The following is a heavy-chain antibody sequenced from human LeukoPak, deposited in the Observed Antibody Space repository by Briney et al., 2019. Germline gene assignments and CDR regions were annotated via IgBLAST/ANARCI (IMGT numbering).Heavy chain of an antibody. D-gene: IGHD2-15*01. CDR1: GGSISPYY. J-gene: IGHJ4*02. V-gene: IGHV4-59*01. CDR2: IYYSGTT. CDR3: ARDRGSAGGFDY. Sequence: SETLSLTCSASGGSISPYYWSWIRQPPGKGLEWIGYIYYSGTTNYNPSLKSRVTISVDTSKNPFSLKLSSVTAADTAVYYCARDRGSAGGFDYWGQGTLVTVSS.